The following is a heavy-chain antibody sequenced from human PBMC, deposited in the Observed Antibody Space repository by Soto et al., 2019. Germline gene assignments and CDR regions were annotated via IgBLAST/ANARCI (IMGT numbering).Heavy chain of an antibody. V-gene: IGHV4-34*01. D-gene: IGHD2-8*02. CDR1: GGSFSGYY. CDR3: ARDKITGLFDY. CDR2: INHSGST. Sequence: QVQLQQWGAGLLKPSETLSLTCAVYGGSFSGYYWTWIRQPPGTGLEWIGEINHSGSTNYNPSLTSRVTISVDPSELQFSLKLTSVTAADTAVYYCARDKITGLFDYWGQGTLVTVSS. J-gene: IGHJ4*02.